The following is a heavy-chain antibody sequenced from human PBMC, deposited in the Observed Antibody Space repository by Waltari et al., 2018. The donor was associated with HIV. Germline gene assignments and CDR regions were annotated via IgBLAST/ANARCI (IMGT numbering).Heavy chain of an antibody. D-gene: IGHD2-2*03. CDR1: GYTFLSYG. V-gene: IGHV1-18*01. J-gene: IGHJ4*02. Sequence: QVHLVQSGAEMKKPGASVKVSCKASGYTFLSYGISWVRQAPGHGLEWMGWISTYNANTNYAQSLQGRVTITADESTDTVYMEMRGLKSEDTAIYYCARQWIGLGYYFDFWGQGTLVTVSS. CDR2: ISTYNANT. CDR3: ARQWIGLGYYFDF.